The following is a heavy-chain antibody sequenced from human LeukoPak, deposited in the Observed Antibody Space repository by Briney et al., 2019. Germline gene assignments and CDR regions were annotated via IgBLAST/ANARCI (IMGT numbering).Heavy chain of an antibody. CDR1: GGSFSGYY. CDR3: ARKAQRGYSYGYRY. D-gene: IGHD5-18*01. J-gene: IGHJ4*02. V-gene: IGHV4-34*01. CDR2: INHSGST. Sequence: SETLSLTCAVYGGSFSGYYWSWIRQPPGKGLEWIGEINHSGSTNYNPSLKSRVTISVDTSKNQSSLKLSSVTAADTAVYYCARKAQRGYSYGYRYWGQGTLVTVSS.